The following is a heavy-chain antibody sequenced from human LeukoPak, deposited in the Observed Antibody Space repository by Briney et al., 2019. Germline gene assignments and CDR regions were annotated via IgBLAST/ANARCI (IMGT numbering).Heavy chain of an antibody. CDR1: GFSFSNCN. D-gene: IGHD3-10*02. V-gene: IGHV3-21*01. CDR3: MRDPYDVGCADY. CDR2: ITSSSGYI. J-gene: IGHJ4*02. Sequence: GGSLRLSCEASGFSFSNCNMIWVGQAPGKGLEWVSSITSSSGYIYYADSLKGRFTISRDNDKNSLHLQMNSLRAEDTAVYYGMRDPYDVGCADYWGQGTLVTVSA.